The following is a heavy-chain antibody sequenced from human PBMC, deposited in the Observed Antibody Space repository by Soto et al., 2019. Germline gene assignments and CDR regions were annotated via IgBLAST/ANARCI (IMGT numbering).Heavy chain of an antibody. CDR2: ISPYSGNT. J-gene: IGHJ4*02. CDR3: ARGAPLDY. CDR1: GYTYPGYG. Sequence: QVQLVQSGAEVKKPGASVKVSCKASGYTYPGYGITWVRQAPGQGLEWMGWISPYSGNTDYAQKLQGRVTMTTDTSTTTVFMELRSLRFDDTAVYYCARGAPLDYWGQGTLVTVSS. V-gene: IGHV1-18*01.